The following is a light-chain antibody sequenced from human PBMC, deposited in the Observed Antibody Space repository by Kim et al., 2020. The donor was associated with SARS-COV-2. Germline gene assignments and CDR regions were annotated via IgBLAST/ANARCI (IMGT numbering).Light chain of an antibody. CDR3: QQYNNWPRT. J-gene: IGKJ2*01. V-gene: IGKV3-15*01. Sequence: EIVMMQSPATLSVSPGERATLSCRASQRVSSNLAWYQQKPGQAPRLLIYGASTRATGIPARFSGSGSGTEFTLTISSLQSEEFVVYYCQQYNNWPRTFGQGTKLEI. CDR1: QRVSSN. CDR2: GAS.